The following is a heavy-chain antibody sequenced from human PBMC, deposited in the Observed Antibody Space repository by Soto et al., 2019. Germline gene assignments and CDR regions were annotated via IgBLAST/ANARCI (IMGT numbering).Heavy chain of an antibody. D-gene: IGHD6-13*01. CDR2: INPNSGVT. Sequence: ASVKVSCKASGYIFTGYYMHWVRQTPGQGLEWMGWINPNSGVTKYAQKFQGRVIMARDTSMNTAYMELGGLRSDDTAVYYCARDQQQLDYLTYWGQGTLVTVS. V-gene: IGHV1-2*02. J-gene: IGHJ4*02. CDR1: GYIFTGYY. CDR3: ARDQQQLDYLTY.